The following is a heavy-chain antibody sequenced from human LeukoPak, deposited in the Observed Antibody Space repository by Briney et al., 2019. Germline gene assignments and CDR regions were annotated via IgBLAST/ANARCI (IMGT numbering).Heavy chain of an antibody. D-gene: IGHD7-27*01. J-gene: IGHJ4*02. V-gene: IGHV3-53*01. CDR3: AREGANWGFGQQGVDY. CDR2: IYSGDST. Sequence: PGGSLRLSCAASGFIVSSNYMSWVRQAPGKGLEWVSVIYSGDSTYYADSVKGRFTISRDNSKNTLYLQMNSLRAEDTAVYYCAREGANWGFGQQGVDYWGQGTLVTVSS. CDR1: GFIVSSNY.